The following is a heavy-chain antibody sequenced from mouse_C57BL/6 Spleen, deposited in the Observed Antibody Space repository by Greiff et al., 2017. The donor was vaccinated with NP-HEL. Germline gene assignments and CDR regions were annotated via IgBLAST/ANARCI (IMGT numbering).Heavy chain of an antibody. D-gene: IGHD1-1*01. CDR2: IYPGDGDT. CDR1: GYAFSSSW. Sequence: QVQLQQSGPELVKPGASVKISCKASGYAFSSSWMNWVKQRPGKGLEWIGRIYPGDGDTNYNGKFKGKATLTADKSSSTAYMQLSSLTSEDSAVYICARSLHYYGSSLESWGQGTTLTVSS. J-gene: IGHJ2*01. V-gene: IGHV1-82*01. CDR3: ARSLHYYGSSLES.